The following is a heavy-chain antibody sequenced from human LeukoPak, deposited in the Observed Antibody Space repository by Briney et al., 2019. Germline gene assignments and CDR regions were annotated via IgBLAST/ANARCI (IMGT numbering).Heavy chain of an antibody. V-gene: IGHV3-74*03. CDR2: IDNDGHGI. CDR1: GFAFSGYW. D-gene: IGHD3-3*01. Sequence: GGSLRLSCAASGFAFSGYWMHWVRQGPEKGLELVSRIDNDGHGILYADSVKGRFTTSRDNAKNTLYLQMNSLRFEDTAVYYCATGGGWVPSFGVVTHIDVWGKGTTVTVSS. J-gene: IGHJ6*03. CDR3: ATGGGWVPSFGVVTHIDV.